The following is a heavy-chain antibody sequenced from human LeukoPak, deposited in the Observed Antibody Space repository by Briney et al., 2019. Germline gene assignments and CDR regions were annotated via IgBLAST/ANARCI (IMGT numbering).Heavy chain of an antibody. J-gene: IGHJ4*02. CDR3: ARFGELDYYFDY. D-gene: IGHD1-1*01. V-gene: IGHV1-18*01. Sequence: ASVKVSCKASGYTFTSCGISWVRQAPGQGLEWMGWISAYNGNTDYAQKLQGRVTMTTDTSTSTAYMELRSLRSDDTAVYYCARFGELDYYFDYWGQGTLVTVSS. CDR1: GYTFTSCG. CDR2: ISAYNGNT.